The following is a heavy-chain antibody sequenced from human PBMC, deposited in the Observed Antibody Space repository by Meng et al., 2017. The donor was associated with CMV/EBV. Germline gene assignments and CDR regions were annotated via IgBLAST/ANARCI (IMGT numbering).Heavy chain of an antibody. D-gene: IGHD7-27*01. J-gene: IGHJ4*02. CDR2: IYYSGCT. CDR3: ARQLGQKTYYFDY. V-gene: IGHV4-39*01. Sequence: SETLSLTCTVSGGSISSSSYYWGWIRQPPGKGLEWIGSIYYSGCTYYNPSLKSRVTISVDTSKNQFSLKLSSVTAADTAVYYCARQLGQKTYYFDYWGQGTLVTVSS. CDR1: GGSISSSSYY.